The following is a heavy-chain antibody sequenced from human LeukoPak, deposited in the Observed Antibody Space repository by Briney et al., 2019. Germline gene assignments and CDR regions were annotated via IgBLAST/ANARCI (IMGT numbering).Heavy chain of an antibody. CDR2: INPNSGGT. D-gene: IGHD2-2*01. J-gene: IGHJ4*02. Sequence: GASVKVSCKASGYTFTGHYMHWVRQAPGQGLEWMGWINPNSGGTNYAQKFQGRVTMTRDTSISTAYMELSRLRSDDTAVYYCARNGPGYCSSTSCYGEGPFDYWGQGTLVTVSS. CDR3: ARNGPGYCSSTSCYGEGPFDY. V-gene: IGHV1-2*02. CDR1: GYTFTGHY.